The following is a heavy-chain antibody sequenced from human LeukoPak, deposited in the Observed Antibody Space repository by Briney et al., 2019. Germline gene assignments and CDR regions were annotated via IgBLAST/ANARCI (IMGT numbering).Heavy chain of an antibody. CDR2: ISDRGTDT. CDR3: VKGTGFYWTRRDY. CDR1: GFTFNSYA. V-gene: IGHV3-23*01. J-gene: IGHJ4*02. D-gene: IGHD2-8*02. Sequence: QPGGSLRLSCAASGFTFNSYAMSWVRQAPGKGLEWVSCISDRGTDTFYAESVKGRFTISRDNSENTLDLQMHSLRVEDTAVYYCVKGTGFYWTRRDYWGQGTLLTVAS.